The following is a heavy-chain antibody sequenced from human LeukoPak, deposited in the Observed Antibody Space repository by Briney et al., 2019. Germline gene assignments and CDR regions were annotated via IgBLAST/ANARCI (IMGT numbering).Heavy chain of an antibody. CDR3: ARDPHVLLWFGEPKRGGSWFDP. CDR1: GGSISSSSYY. J-gene: IGHJ5*02. V-gene: IGHV4-39*07. D-gene: IGHD3-10*01. CDR2: IYYSGST. Sequence: SETLSLTCTVSGGSISSSSYYWGWIRQPPGKGLEWIGSIYYSGSTYYNPSLKSRVTISVDTSKNQISLKLSSVTAADTAVYYCARDPHVLLWFGEPKRGGSWFDPWGQGTLVTVSS.